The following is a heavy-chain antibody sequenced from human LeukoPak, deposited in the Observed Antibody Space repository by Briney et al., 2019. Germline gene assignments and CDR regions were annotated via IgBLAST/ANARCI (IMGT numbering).Heavy chain of an antibody. J-gene: IGHJ6*03. CDR3: ARDVILDFYYYYMDV. Sequence: GGSLRLSCAASGFTFSSYWMHWVRQAPGKGLVWVSRINSDGGSTSYTDSVKGRFTISRDNAKNTLYLQMNSLRVEDTALYYCARDVILDFYYYYMDVWGKGTTVTVSS. CDR1: GFTFSSYW. V-gene: IGHV3-74*01. CDR2: INSDGGST. D-gene: IGHD3-16*02.